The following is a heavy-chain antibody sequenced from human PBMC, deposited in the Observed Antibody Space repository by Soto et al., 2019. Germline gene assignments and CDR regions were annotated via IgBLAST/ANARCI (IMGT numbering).Heavy chain of an antibody. D-gene: IGHD2-2*01. CDR3: ARVQESVPAALGVDLFFWFDP. J-gene: IGHJ5*02. CDR2: IYYSGST. Sequence: SETLSLTCTVSGGSISSGGYYWSWIRQHPGKGLEWIGYIYYSGSTYYNPSLKSRVTISVDTSKNQFSLKLSSVTAADTAVYYCARVQESVPAALGVDLFFWFDPWGQGTLVTVSS. V-gene: IGHV4-31*03. CDR1: GGSISSGGYY.